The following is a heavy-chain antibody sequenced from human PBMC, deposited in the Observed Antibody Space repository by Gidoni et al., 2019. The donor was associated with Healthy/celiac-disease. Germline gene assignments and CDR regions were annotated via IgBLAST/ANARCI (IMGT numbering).Heavy chain of an antibody. CDR1: GFTFSRLG. V-gene: IGHV3-33*01. CDR2: VWSDGSNK. J-gene: IGHJ4*02. D-gene: IGHD6-19*01. CDR3: AREGEGEVAGSLDH. Sequence: QLELVGSGGGGVKPGSSGRLSCEASGFTFSRLGMHWVRQAPGKGLEGVELVWSDGSNKYYADSVRVRFTISRDNSKNTLYLQMNSLRVEDTYVYYCAREGEGEVAGSLDHWGQGTLVTVSS.